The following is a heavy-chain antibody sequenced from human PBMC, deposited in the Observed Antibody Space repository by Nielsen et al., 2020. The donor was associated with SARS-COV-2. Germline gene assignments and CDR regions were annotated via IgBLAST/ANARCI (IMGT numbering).Heavy chain of an antibody. J-gene: IGHJ4*02. CDR3: ARGKGGYSYGPVDY. CDR1: GFSFSSYW. V-gene: IGHV3-74*01. Sequence: LKISCAASGFSFSSYWMHWVRQAPGKGLVWVSRINSDGSSTNYADSVKGRFTISRDNAKNTLCLQMNSLRAEDTAVYYCARGKGGYSYGPVDYWGQGTLVTVSS. D-gene: IGHD5-18*01. CDR2: INSDGSST.